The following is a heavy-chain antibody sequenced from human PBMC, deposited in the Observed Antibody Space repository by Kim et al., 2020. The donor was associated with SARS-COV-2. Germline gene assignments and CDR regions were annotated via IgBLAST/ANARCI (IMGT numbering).Heavy chain of an antibody. J-gene: IGHJ4*02. D-gene: IGHD3-22*01. CDR3: ANTPSSGYYYFDFDY. CDR2: ISYDGINK. CDR1: GFTFSSYA. V-gene: IGHV3-30*18. Sequence: GGSLRLSCAASGFTFSSYAMHWVRQAPGKGLEWVAVISYDGINKYYADSVKGRFTISRDSSKNTMYLQMNSLRAEDTAVYYCANTPSSGYYYFDFDYWGQGTLVTVSS.